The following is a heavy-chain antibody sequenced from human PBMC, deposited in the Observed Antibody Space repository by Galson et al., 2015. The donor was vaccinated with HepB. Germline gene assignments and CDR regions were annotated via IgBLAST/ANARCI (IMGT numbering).Heavy chain of an antibody. CDR3: ARDQVSGFWVGATSYYGMDV. J-gene: IGHJ6*02. V-gene: IGHV1-3*01. CDR1: GYTFTSYA. D-gene: IGHD1-26*01. CDR2: INAGNGNT. Sequence: SVKVSCKASGYTFTSYAMHWVRQAPGQRLEWMGWINAGNGNTKYSQKFQGRVTITRDTSASTAYMELSSLRSEDTAVYYCARDQVSGFWVGATSYYGMDVWGQGTTVTVSS.